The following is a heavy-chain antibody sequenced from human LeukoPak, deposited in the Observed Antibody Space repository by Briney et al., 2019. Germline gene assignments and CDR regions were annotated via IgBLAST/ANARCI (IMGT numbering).Heavy chain of an antibody. CDR2: ISGSDGRT. CDR3: AKDPRPFDAFDI. CDR1: GFTFSNYA. V-gene: IGHV3-23*01. J-gene: IGHJ3*02. Sequence: PGGSLRLSCAASGFTFSNYAMSWVRQAPGKGLEWVSAISGSDGRTYYADSVKGRSTISRDNSKNTLYLQMSSLRAEDTAVYYCAKDPRPFDAFDIWGQGTMVTVPS.